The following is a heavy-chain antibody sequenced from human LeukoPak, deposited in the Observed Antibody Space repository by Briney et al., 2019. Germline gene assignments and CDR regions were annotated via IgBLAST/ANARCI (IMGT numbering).Heavy chain of an antibody. CDR1: GFTFSNYW. Sequence: PGGSLRLSCAASGFTFSNYWMSWVRQAPGKGLEWVANIKQDGSEKYYVNSVKGRFTISRDNAKNSLYLQMNSLRAEDTAVYYCAREMGYFDWLLSEAPAPFDYWGQGTLVTVSS. V-gene: IGHV3-7*01. J-gene: IGHJ4*02. CDR2: IKQDGSEK. D-gene: IGHD3-9*01. CDR3: AREMGYFDWLLSEAPAPFDY.